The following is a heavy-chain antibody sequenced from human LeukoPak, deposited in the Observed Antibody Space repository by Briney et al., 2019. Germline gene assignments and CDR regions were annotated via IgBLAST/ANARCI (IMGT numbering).Heavy chain of an antibody. CDR3: TRDQVSVAGTGIDY. Sequence: GGSLRLSCAASGFTFSDYYMSWIRQAPGKGLEWVSYISSSGNSISYADSVKGRFTISRDNAKNSLYLQMNSLRAEDTAVYYCTRDQVSVAGTGIDYWGQGTLVTVSS. J-gene: IGHJ4*02. V-gene: IGHV3-11*04. CDR2: ISSSGNSI. D-gene: IGHD6-19*01. CDR1: GFTFSDYY.